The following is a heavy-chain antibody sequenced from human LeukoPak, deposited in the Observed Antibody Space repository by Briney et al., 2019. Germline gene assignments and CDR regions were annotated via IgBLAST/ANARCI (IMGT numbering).Heavy chain of an antibody. CDR3: AKLPVLGFGKFDVFDI. CDR2: ISYDGSNK. J-gene: IGHJ3*02. CDR1: GFTFSSYG. V-gene: IGHV3-30*18. Sequence: GRSLRLSCAASGFTFSSYGMHWVRQAPGKGLEWLAVISYDGSNKYYADSVKGRFTISRDNSNKTLYLQMTSLRAEDTAVYFCAKLPVLGFGKFDVFDIWGQGTMVTVSS. D-gene: IGHD3-10*01.